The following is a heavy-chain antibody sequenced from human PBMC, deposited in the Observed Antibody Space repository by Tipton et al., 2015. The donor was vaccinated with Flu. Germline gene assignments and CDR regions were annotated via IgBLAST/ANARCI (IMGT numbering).Heavy chain of an antibody. CDR1: GYTFTSYD. D-gene: IGHD6-19*01. CDR2: MNPNSGNT. J-gene: IGHJ6*02. Sequence: VQLVQSGAEVKKPGASVKVSCKASGYTFTSYDINWVRQATGQGLEWMGWMNPNSGNTGYAQKFQGRVTMTRNTSISTAYMELSSLRSEDTAVYYCARVSYSSGWYRFFERYYYYGMDVWGQGTTVTVSS. CDR3: ARVSYSSGWYRFFERYYYYGMDV. V-gene: IGHV1-8*01.